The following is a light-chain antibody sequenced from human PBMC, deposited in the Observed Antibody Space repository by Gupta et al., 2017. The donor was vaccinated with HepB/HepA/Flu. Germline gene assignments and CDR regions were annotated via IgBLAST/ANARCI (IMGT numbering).Light chain of an antibody. Sequence: ELALTQSPATLSLSPGDRATLSCRASQSVSSYLAWYQQKPGQAPRLLIYDASNRATGIPARFSGSGSGTDFTLTISSLEPEDFAVYYCQQRSNWPPNTFGQGTKLEIK. CDR3: QQRSNWPPNT. CDR2: DAS. CDR1: QSVSSY. V-gene: IGKV3-11*01. J-gene: IGKJ2*01.